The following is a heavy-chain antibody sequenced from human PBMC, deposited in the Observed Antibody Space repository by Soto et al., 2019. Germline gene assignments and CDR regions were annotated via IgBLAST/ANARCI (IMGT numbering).Heavy chain of an antibody. Sequence: SETLSLTCSVSGASISSDNYYWGWIRQTPGKGLEWIGSIYYSGNTYYNPSLKSRLTISVDTSKSQFSLTLSSVTAADSAMYFCARQIRYTYGYFPRYIDQRGQGTLVTVSS. J-gene: IGHJ4*02. V-gene: IGHV4-39*01. D-gene: IGHD5-18*01. CDR2: IYYSGNT. CDR3: ARQIRYTYGYFPRYIDQ. CDR1: GASISSDNYY.